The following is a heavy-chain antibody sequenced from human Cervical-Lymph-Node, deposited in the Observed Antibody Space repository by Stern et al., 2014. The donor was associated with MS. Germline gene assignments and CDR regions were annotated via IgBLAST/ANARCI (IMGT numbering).Heavy chain of an antibody. J-gene: IGHJ4*02. CDR2: VYYSGAT. V-gene: IGHV4-39*01. Sequence: QVQLQESGPGLVKPSETLSLTCAVSGDSISSYTHYWAWIRQPPGKGLEWIGSVYYSGATYYNPSLKIPAPISGNTSKNHSPRGLTSVTAADTAVYYCAKHACTGAACPFDLWGQGTLVTVSS. CDR1: GDSISSYTHY. D-gene: IGHD2-8*02. CDR3: AKHACTGAACPFDL.